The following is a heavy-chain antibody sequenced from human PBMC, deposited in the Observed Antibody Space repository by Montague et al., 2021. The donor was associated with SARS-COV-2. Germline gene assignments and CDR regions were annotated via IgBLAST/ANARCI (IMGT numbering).Heavy chain of an antibody. CDR2: MYTSGST. CDR3: ARQLAGFWSGYFDY. J-gene: IGHJ4*02. D-gene: IGHD3-3*01. V-gene: IGHV4-61*02. CDR1: GGSISSGSYY. Sequence: TLSLTCTVSGGSISSGSYYWSWIRQPAGKGLGWIGRMYTSGSTNYNPSLKSRVTISVDTSKNQFSLKLSSVTAADTAVYYCARQLAGFWSGYFDYWGQGTLVTVSS.